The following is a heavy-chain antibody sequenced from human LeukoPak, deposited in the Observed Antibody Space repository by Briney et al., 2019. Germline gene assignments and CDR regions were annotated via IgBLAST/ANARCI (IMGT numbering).Heavy chain of an antibody. D-gene: IGHD3-10*01. CDR2: VYPGDSDT. CDR1: RYNFTNYW. V-gene: IGHV5-51*01. CDR3: ARWGVTMVRGRAQYYGMDV. Sequence: GESLKISCKGSRYNFTNYWIGWVRQMPGKGLEWMGIVYPGDSDTRYSPSFQGQVTMSVDKSITTAYLQWTSLKASDTAMYYCARWGVTMVRGRAQYYGMDVWGQGTSVTVSS. J-gene: IGHJ6*02.